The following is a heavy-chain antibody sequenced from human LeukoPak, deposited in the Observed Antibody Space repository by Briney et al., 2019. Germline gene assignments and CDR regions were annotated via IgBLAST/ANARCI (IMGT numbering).Heavy chain of an antibody. CDR3: ASDGSAGAGVVVVVVPRV. CDR1: GDSITSSTYY. V-gene: IGHV4-39*01. J-gene: IGHJ4*02. Sequence: SETLSLTCTVSGDSITSSTYYWGWIRQPPGKGLEWIGSIFYRGNTYYNPSLKSRVTISVDASKNQFSLKVTSVTAADTAVYYCASDGSAGAGVVVVVVPRVWGQGTLVTVSS. CDR2: IFYRGNT. D-gene: IGHD3-22*01.